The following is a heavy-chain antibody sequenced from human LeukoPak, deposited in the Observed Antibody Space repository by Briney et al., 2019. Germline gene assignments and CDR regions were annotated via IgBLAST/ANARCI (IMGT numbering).Heavy chain of an antibody. CDR1: GGSISSGGYY. CDR3: ARDEYYYDSRGYSYYFDY. V-gene: IGHV4-61*08. J-gene: IGHJ4*02. Sequence: PSETLSLTCTVSGGSISSGGYYWSWIRQHPGKGLEWIGYIYYSGSTYYNPSLKSRVTISADTSKNQFSLKLSSVTAADTAVYYCARDEYYYDSRGYSYYFDYWGQGTLVTVSS. D-gene: IGHD3-22*01. CDR2: IYYSGST.